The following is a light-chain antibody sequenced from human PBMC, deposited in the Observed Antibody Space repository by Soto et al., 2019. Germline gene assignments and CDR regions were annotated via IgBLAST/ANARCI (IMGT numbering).Light chain of an antibody. J-gene: IGLJ2*01. V-gene: IGLV1-44*01. Sequence: QAVVTQPPSASGTAGQRVTIFCSGSSSNIAGNSVNWYQQLPGTAPKLLIYTNNQRPSGVPERFSGSKSGTSASLAISGLQSEDEAEYYCVTWDDSLNGVVFGGGTKLTVL. CDR2: TNN. CDR3: VTWDDSLNGVV. CDR1: SSNIAGNS.